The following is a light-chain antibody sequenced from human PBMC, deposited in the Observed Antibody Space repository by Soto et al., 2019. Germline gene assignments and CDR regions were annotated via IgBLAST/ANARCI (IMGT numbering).Light chain of an antibody. J-gene: IGKJ1*01. Sequence: VLTQSPGTLSLSPGERTTLSCRASQNIRGNELAWYQQKPGQPPRLLIYRGSSRAPGIPDRFSGRGSGTEFTATISRLEPEDFAVYYCQDYGTSAPWTFGKGTRVEIK. CDR3: QDYGTSAPWT. CDR1: QNIRGNE. V-gene: IGKV3-20*01. CDR2: RGS.